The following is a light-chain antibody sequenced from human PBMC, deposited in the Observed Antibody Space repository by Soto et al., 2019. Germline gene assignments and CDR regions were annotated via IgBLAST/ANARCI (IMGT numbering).Light chain of an antibody. CDR1: QNINHY. CDR2: DAS. CDR3: QQRGNWPLT. J-gene: IGKJ4*01. Sequence: ETVLTQSPATLSLPPGERATLSCRASQNINHYLIWYQQRPGQAPRLLIHDASSRATGVPARFSGSGSGTDFTLTITSLEPEDSAVYYCQQRGNWPLTFGGGTRVEI. V-gene: IGKV3-11*01.